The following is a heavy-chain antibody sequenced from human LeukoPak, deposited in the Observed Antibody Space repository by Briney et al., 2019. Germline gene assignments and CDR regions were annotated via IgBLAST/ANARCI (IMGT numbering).Heavy chain of an antibody. CDR2: ISYDGSNK. D-gene: IGHD3-3*01. J-gene: IGHJ4*02. CDR3: ARDPRFPVQAQDY. CDR1: GFTFSSYA. Sequence: GSLRLSCAASGFTFSSYAMHWVRQAPGKGLEWVAVISYDGSNKYYADSVKGRFTISRDNSKNTLYLQMNSLRAEDTAVYYCARDPRFPVQAQDYWGQGTLVTVSS. V-gene: IGHV3-30*04.